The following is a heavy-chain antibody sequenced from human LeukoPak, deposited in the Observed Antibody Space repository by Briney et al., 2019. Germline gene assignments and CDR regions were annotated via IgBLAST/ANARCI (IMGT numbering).Heavy chain of an antibody. CDR3: AREPSYYYDSSGFWADY. J-gene: IGHJ4*02. V-gene: IGHV1-18*01. CDR2: ISAYNGNT. CDR1: GYTFASYG. D-gene: IGHD3-22*01. Sequence: GASVKVSCKASGYTFASYGISWVRQAPGQGLEWMGWISAYNGNTNYAQKLQGRVTMTTDTSTSTAYMELRSLRSDDTAVYYCAREPSYYYDSSGFWADYWGQGTLVTVSS.